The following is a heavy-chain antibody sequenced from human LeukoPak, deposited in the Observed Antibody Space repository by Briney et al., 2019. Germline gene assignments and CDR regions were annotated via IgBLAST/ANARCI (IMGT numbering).Heavy chain of an antibody. CDR3: ATGAGGATGACDM. CDR2: FNPEDGET. J-gene: IGHJ3*02. V-gene: IGHV1-24*01. CDR1: GYTLTELS. D-gene: IGHD1-26*01. Sequence: ASVKVSCRVSGYTLTELSMHWVRQAPGKGLEWMGGFNPEDGETIYAQKFQGRVTMTEDTSTDTAYMELSSLRSEDTAVYFCATGAGGATGACDMWRQGTMVSVFS.